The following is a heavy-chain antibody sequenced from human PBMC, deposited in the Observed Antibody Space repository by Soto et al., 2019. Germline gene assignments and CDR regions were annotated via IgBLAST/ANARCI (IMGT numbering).Heavy chain of an antibody. D-gene: IGHD4-17*01. CDR1: GGSFCGYY. Sequence: PSETLSLTCAVYGGSFCGYYWSWIRQPPGKGLEWIGEINHSGSTNYNPSLKSRVTISVDTSENQFSLKLSSVTAADTAVYYCARNDYGVRWFDPWGQGTLVTVSS. CDR3: ARNDYGVRWFDP. J-gene: IGHJ5*02. CDR2: INHSGST. V-gene: IGHV4-34*01.